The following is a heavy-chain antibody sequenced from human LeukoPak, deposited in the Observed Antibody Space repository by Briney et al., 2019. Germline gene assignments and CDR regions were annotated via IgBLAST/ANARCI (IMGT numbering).Heavy chain of an antibody. CDR3: ARAVITFGGVIVYFDY. CDR1: GYTFTSYG. CDR2: ISAYNGNT. D-gene: IGHD3-16*02. J-gene: IGHJ4*02. Sequence: GASVKVSCKASGYTFTSYGISWVRQAPGQWLEWMGWISAYNGNTNYAQKLQGRVTMTTDTSTSTAYMELRSLRSDDTAVYYCARAVITFGGVIVYFDYWGQGTLVTVSS. V-gene: IGHV1-18*01.